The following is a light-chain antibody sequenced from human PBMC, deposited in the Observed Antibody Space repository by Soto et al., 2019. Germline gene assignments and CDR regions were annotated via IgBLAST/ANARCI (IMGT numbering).Light chain of an antibody. CDR2: DAS. J-gene: IGKJ2*01. Sequence: DIQMTQSPSSLSASVGDRVTITCRASQGIRNDLAWYQQKLGKAPKSLIYDASSLQSGVPSRFSGSRSGTEFTLTISSLQPEDFATYYCLQHNSYPYTFGQGTKLEIK. CDR1: QGIRND. CDR3: LQHNSYPYT. V-gene: IGKV1-17*01.